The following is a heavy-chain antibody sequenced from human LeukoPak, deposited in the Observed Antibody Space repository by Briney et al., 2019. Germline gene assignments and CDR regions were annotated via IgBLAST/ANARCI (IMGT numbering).Heavy chain of an antibody. CDR3: ARGGKATVVTM. CDR1: GGSINSYY. Sequence: PSEALSLTCTVSGGSINSYYWSWIRQPAGKGLEWIGRIYSSGSTNYNPSLKSRVSMSVDTSKNQFSLKLTSVTAADTAVYYCARGGKATVVTMWGQGILVTVSS. D-gene: IGHD4-23*01. CDR2: IYSSGST. J-gene: IGHJ4*02. V-gene: IGHV4-4*07.